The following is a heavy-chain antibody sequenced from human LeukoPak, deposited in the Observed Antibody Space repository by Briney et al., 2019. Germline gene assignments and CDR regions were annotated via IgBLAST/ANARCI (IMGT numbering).Heavy chain of an antibody. J-gene: IGHJ6*02. V-gene: IGHV3-23*01. Sequence: QPGGSLRLSCAASGFTFSSYAMSWVRQAPGKGLEWVSAISGSGGSTYYADSVKGRFTISRDNSKNTLYLQMNSLRPGDTAVYYCARRYGDYRNYGMDVWGQGTTVTVSS. D-gene: IGHD4-17*01. CDR1: GFTFSSYA. CDR2: ISGSGGST. CDR3: ARRYGDYRNYGMDV.